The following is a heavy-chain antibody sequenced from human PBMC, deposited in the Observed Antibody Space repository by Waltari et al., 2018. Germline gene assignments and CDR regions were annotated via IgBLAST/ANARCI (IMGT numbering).Heavy chain of an antibody. V-gene: IGHV1-8*01. D-gene: IGHD6-13*01. Sequence: QVQLVQSGAEVKKPGASVKVSCKASGYTFTSYDINWVRKATGQGLEGRGGVNPNRGNTGYEQKFQGRVTMTRNTSRSPAYMELGSLRSEDTAVYYCARGLIAAGNWYFDLWGRGTLVTVSS. J-gene: IGHJ2*01. CDR1: GYTFTSYD. CDR3: ARGLIAAGNWYFDL. CDR2: VNPNRGNT.